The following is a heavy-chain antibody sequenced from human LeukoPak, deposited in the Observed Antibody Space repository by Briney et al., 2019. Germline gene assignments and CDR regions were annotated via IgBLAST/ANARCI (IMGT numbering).Heavy chain of an antibody. CDR3: ARVGYGDYGADY. CDR2: IYHGGST. Sequence: SQTLSLTCAVSGGSISSGGYSWSWIRQPPGKGLEWIGYIYHGGSTYYNPSLKSRVTISVDRSKNQFSLKLSSVTAADTAVYYCARVGYGDYGADYRGQGTLVTVSS. D-gene: IGHD4-17*01. J-gene: IGHJ4*02. V-gene: IGHV4-30-2*01. CDR1: GGSISSGGYS.